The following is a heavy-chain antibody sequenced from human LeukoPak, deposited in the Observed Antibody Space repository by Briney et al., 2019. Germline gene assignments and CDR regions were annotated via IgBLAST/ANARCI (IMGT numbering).Heavy chain of an antibody. CDR1: GFTFDDYG. CDR3: ARVSGHIVVVRWLYFDY. Sequence: GSLRLSCAASGFTFDDYGISWIRQPPGKGLEWIGEINHSGSTNYNPSLKSRVTISVDTSKNQLSLNLSSVTAADTAVYYCARVSGHIVVVRWLYFDYWGQGTLVTVSS. D-gene: IGHD2-21*01. J-gene: IGHJ4*02. V-gene: IGHV4-34*01. CDR2: INHSGST.